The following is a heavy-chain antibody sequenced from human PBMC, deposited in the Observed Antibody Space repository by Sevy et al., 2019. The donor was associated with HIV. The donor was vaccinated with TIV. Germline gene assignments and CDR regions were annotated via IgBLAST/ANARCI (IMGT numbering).Heavy chain of an antibody. D-gene: IGHD3-9*01. V-gene: IGHV3-64D*06. CDR2: ISSNGGST. CDR1: GFTFSSYA. CDR3: VKSLLRYFDWLLYAVANDAFDI. J-gene: IGHJ3*02. Sequence: GGCLSLSCSASGFTFSSYAMHWVRQAPGKGLEYVSAISSNGGSTYYADSVKGRFTISRDNSKNTLYLQMSSLRAEDTAVYYCVKSLLRYFDWLLYAVANDAFDIWGQGTMVTVSS.